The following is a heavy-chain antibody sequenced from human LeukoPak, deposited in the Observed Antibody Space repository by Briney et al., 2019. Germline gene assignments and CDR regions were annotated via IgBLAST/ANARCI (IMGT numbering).Heavy chain of an antibody. CDR3: ASGEIADY. CDR2: INHSGST. CDR1: GGSFSGYY. V-gene: IGHV4-34*01. D-gene: IGHD3-22*01. Sequence: SETLSLTCAVYGGSFSGYYWSWIRQPPGKGLEWIGEINHSGSTNYNPSLKSRVTISVDTSKNQFSLKLSSVTAADTAVYYCASGEIADYWGQGTLVTVSS. J-gene: IGHJ4*02.